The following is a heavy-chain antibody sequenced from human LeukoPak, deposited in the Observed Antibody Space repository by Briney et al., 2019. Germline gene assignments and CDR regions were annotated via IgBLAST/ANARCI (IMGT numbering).Heavy chain of an antibody. D-gene: IGHD3-22*01. CDR2: ITYDGTNK. CDR3: AQGYFYDKIGYPPVDY. CDR1: GITFRNYA. J-gene: IGHJ4*02. V-gene: IGHV3-30-3*01. Sequence: GRSLRLSCAVSGITFRNYAMHWVRQEPGKGLEWVALITYDGTNKYYADSVKGRFTISRDNSKTTLYLQMDSLRVEDTAVYYCAQGYFYDKIGYPPVDYWGQGTLVTVSS.